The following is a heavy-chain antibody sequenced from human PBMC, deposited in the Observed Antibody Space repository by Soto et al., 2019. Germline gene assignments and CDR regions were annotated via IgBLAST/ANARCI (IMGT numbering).Heavy chain of an antibody. D-gene: IGHD2-15*01. Sequence: SVKVSCKASGGTFSSYAISWVRQAPGQGLEWMGGIIPIFGTANYAQKFQGRVTITADESTSTAYMELSSLRSEDTAVYYCARGYCSGGSCYGRDYYYYYGMDVWGQGTTVTVSS. J-gene: IGHJ6*02. CDR3: ARGYCSGGSCYGRDYYYYYGMDV. CDR2: IIPIFGTA. CDR1: GGTFSSYA. V-gene: IGHV1-69*13.